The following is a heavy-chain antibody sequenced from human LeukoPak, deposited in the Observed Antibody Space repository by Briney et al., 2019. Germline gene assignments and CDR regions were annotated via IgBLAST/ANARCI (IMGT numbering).Heavy chain of an antibody. J-gene: IGHJ4*02. D-gene: IGHD2-21*02. CDR3: AREPGDCGGDCYPFDY. V-gene: IGHV3-21*01. CDR1: GFTLSSYS. Sequence: GGAPRLSCAAPGFTLSSYSMNWVRPAPGEGLGWVSYISGSSTYIYYADSVKGRFTISRDNAKNALYLQMNSLRVEGTAVYYCAREPGDCGGDCYPFDYWGQGTLVTVSS. CDR2: ISGSSTYI.